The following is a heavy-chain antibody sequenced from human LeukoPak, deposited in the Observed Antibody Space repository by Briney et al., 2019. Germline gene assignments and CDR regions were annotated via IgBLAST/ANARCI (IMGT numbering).Heavy chain of an antibody. J-gene: IGHJ3*02. CDR3: ARGITLRVDIVATHPGDAFDI. D-gene: IGHD5-12*01. CDR1: GYTFTSYA. Sequence: ASVKVSCKASGYTFTSYAMNWVRQAPGQGLEWMGWINTNTGNPTYAQGSTGRFVFSLDTSVSTAYLQISSLKAEDTAVYYCARGITLRVDIVATHPGDAFDIWGQGTMVTVSS. V-gene: IGHV7-4-1*02. CDR2: INTNTGNP.